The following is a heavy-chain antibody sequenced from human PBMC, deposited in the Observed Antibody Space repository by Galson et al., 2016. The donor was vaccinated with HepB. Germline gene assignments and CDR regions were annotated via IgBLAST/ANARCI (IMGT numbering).Heavy chain of an antibody. V-gene: IGHV4-4*02. CDR2: VHHGGSS. CDR1: KGSITNSNW. Sequence: SETLSLTCVVSKGSITNSNWWTWVRQPPGKGLEWIGEVHHGGSSNYNPSLKSRVTISIDKSKDHFSLKLTSTTAADTAVYYCARRGYAGSAYSRFNWFAPWGQGMLVTVSS. D-gene: IGHD2-21*01. CDR3: ARRGYAGSAYSRFNWFAP. J-gene: IGHJ5*02.